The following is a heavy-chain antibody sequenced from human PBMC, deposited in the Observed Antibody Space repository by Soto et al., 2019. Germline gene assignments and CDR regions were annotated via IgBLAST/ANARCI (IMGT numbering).Heavy chain of an antibody. CDR2: IYSGGST. CDR1: GFTVSSNY. J-gene: IGHJ5*02. CDR3: ARDHCSSTSCYYRWFDP. V-gene: IGHV3-66*01. Sequence: PGGSLRLSCAASGFTVSSNYMSWVRQAPGKGLEWVSVIYSGGSTYYADSVKGRFTISRDNSKNTLYLQMNSLRAEDTAVYYCARDHCSSTSCYYRWFDPWGQGTLVTVSS. D-gene: IGHD2-2*01.